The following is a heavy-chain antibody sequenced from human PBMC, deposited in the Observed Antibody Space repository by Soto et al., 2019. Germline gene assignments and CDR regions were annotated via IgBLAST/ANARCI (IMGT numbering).Heavy chain of an antibody. CDR1: GFTFSTYG. CDR2: ISGSGVIT. J-gene: IGHJ4*02. CDR3: AKDRVVNCGTSSCLSTAYDY. V-gene: IGHV3-23*01. D-gene: IGHD2-2*01. Sequence: EVQLLESGGDLVQPGGSLRLSCAASGFTFSTYGMSWVRQAPGKGLEWVSGISGSGVITYYADSVKGRFTISRDNSKNTLYLQMNSLRAEDTAVYYCAKDRVVNCGTSSCLSTAYDYWGQGTLVTVSS.